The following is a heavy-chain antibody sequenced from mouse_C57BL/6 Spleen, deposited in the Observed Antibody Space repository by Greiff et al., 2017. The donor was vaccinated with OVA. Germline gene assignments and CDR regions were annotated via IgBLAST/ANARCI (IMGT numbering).Heavy chain of an antibody. CDR1: GFNIKDDY. CDR2: IDPENGDT. CDR3: TYPLYYGSSYGRYYAMDY. V-gene: IGHV14-4*01. Sequence: EVQLQQSGAELVRPGASVKLSCTASGFNIKDDYMHWVKQRPEQGLEWIGWIDPENGDTEYASKFQGKATITADTSSNTAYLQLSSLTSEDTAVYYCTYPLYYGSSYGRYYAMDYWGQGTSVTVSS. D-gene: IGHD1-1*01. J-gene: IGHJ4*01.